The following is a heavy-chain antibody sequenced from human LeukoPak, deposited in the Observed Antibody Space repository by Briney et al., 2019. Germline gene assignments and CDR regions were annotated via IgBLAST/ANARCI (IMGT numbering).Heavy chain of an antibody. CDR3: ARGRVYCSSTSCSYPNWFDP. V-gene: IGHV1-46*01. D-gene: IGHD2-2*01. CDR1: GYTFTSYY. J-gene: IGHJ5*02. Sequence: ASVKVSCKASGYTFTSYYMHWVRQAPGQGLEWMGIINPSGGSTSYAQKFQGRVTMTRDTSISTAYMELSRLRSDDTAVYYCARGRVYCSSTSCSYPNWFDPWGQGTLVTVSS. CDR2: INPSGGST.